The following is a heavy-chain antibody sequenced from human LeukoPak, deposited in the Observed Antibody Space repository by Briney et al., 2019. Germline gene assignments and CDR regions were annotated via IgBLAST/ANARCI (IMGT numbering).Heavy chain of an antibody. V-gene: IGHV4-59*01. Sequence: SETLSLTCTVSGGSISSYYWSWIRQPPGKGLEWIGYIYYSGSTNYNPSLKSRVIISVDTSKNQFSLKLSSVTAADTAVYYCARTSEGYCSGGNCWDYYYYMDVWGKGTTVTVSS. D-gene: IGHD2-15*01. CDR1: GGSISSYY. CDR3: ARTSEGYCSGGNCWDYYYYMDV. CDR2: IYYSGST. J-gene: IGHJ6*03.